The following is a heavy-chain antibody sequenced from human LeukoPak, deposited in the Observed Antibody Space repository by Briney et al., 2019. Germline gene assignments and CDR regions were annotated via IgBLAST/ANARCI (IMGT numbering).Heavy chain of an antibody. CDR2: TYYRSKWYN. J-gene: IGHJ6*02. CDR1: GDSVSSNSAA. D-gene: IGHD3-9*01. Sequence: SQTLSLTCAISGDSVSSNSAAWNWIRQSPSRGLEWLGRTYYRSKWYNDYAVSVKSRITINPDTSKNQFSLQLNSVTPEDTAVYYCARVGTYYDISTGYPTPFYYGMDVWGQGTTVTVSS. CDR3: ARVGTYYDISTGYPTPFYYGMDV. V-gene: IGHV6-1*01.